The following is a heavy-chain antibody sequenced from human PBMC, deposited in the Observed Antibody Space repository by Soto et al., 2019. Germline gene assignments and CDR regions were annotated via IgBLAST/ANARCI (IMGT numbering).Heavy chain of an antibody. J-gene: IGHJ4*02. D-gene: IGHD2-2*01. CDR1: GFTFSSYA. Sequence: GGSLRLSCAASGFTFSSYAMSWVRQAPGKRLEWVSGIRGSGGSTYYADSVKGRFTISRDNSKNTLYLQMNSLRAEDTAVYYCAKARGSSTPAPGYYWGQGTQVTVSS. CDR3: AKARGSSTPAPGYY. CDR2: IRGSGGST. V-gene: IGHV3-23*01.